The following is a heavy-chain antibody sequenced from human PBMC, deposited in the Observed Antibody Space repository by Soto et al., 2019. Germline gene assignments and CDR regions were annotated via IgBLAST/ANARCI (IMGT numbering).Heavy chain of an antibody. Sequence: SVKVSCKASGYTFSDYYIHWVRQAPGQGLEWMGWINPNSGGTKYAPKFQGGVTMTRDTSITTAYMELSRLRSGDTAVYYRAREPTTAKPEGVDFWGQGTLVTVSS. CDR1: GYTFSDYY. J-gene: IGHJ4*02. V-gene: IGHV1-2*02. CDR2: INPNSGGT. CDR3: AREPTTAKPEGVDF. D-gene: IGHD1-1*01.